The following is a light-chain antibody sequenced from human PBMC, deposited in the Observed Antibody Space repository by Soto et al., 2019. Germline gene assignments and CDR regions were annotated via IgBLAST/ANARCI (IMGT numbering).Light chain of an antibody. CDR1: SSDIGGYNY. CDR3: SSYTSSSTLV. V-gene: IGLV2-14*01. CDR2: EVS. Sequence: QSALTQPASVSGSPGQSITISCTGTSSDIGGYNYVSWYQHHPGRAPKLMIYEVSNRPSGISSRFSGSKSGNTASLTISGLQAEDEAAYYCSSYTSSSTLVFGGATHVTVL. J-gene: IGLJ2*01.